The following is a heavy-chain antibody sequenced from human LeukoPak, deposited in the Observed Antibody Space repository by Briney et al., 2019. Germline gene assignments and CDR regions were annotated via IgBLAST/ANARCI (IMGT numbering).Heavy chain of an antibody. CDR1: GFTFSSYA. D-gene: IGHD3-22*01. V-gene: IGHV3-23*01. Sequence: GGSLRLSCAASGFTFSSYAMSWVRQAPGKGLEWVSGMSGSGGTTYYVESVKGRFTISRDNSKNTLYLQMNSLRTEDTALYYCAKDSSGSFDYWGQGTLVTVS. J-gene: IGHJ4*02. CDR3: AKDSSGSFDY. CDR2: MSGSGGTT.